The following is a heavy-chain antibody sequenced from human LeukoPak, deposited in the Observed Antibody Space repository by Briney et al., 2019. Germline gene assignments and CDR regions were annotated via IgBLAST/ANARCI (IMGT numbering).Heavy chain of an antibody. CDR1: GGSISSGAYY. D-gene: IGHD2-15*01. V-gene: IGHV4-39*07. CDR2: IYYSGST. CDR3: ARDLLLLKQSFDY. Sequence: SETLSLTCIVSGGSISSGAYYWAWIRQPPGKGLEWIGSIYYSGSTYYNPSLKSRVTISVDTSKNQFSLKLSSVTAADTAVYYCARDLLLLKQSFDYWGQGTLVTVSS. J-gene: IGHJ4*02.